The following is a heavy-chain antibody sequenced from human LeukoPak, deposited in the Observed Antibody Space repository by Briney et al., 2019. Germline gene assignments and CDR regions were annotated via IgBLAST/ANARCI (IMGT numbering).Heavy chain of an antibody. CDR3: ARGLGGGSFLKYYFDY. CDR1: GGSISSGDYY. CDR2: IYYSGST. Sequence: SQTLSLTCTVSGGSISSGDYYWSWIRQPPGKGLEWIGYIYYSGSTYYNPSLKSRVTISVDTSKNQFSLKLSSVTAADTAVYYCARGLGGGSFLKYYFDYWGQGTLVTVSS. V-gene: IGHV4-30-4*01. J-gene: IGHJ4*02. D-gene: IGHD1-26*01.